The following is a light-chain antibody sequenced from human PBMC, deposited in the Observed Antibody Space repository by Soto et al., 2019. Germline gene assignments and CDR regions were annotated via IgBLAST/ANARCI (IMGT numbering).Light chain of an antibody. CDR3: NSYSGNPYV. V-gene: IGLV2-14*03. CDR1: SSDVGGYNY. J-gene: IGLJ1*01. Sequence: QSALTQPASVSGSPGQSITISCTGTSSDVGGYNYVSWYQQHSGKVPKLIIYDVSNRPSGVSNRFSGSKSGNTASLTISGLQAEDEADYYCNSYSGNPYVFGSGTKVTVL. CDR2: DVS.